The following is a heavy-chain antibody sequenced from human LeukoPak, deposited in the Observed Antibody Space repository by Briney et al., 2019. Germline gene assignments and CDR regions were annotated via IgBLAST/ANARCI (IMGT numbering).Heavy chain of an antibody. CDR3: VRGGYCSGTSCAHYDGMDV. D-gene: IGHD2-2*01. Sequence: PGRSLRLSCAASGFSFSSYGMRWVRQAPGKGLEWMGDIWYDGSHTYYADSVKGRFTISRDNSMNTLYMQMNSLRGEDAAVYYCVRGGYCSGTSCAHYDGMDVWGQGTTVTVSS. J-gene: IGHJ6*02. CDR2: IWYDGSHT. CDR1: GFSFSSYG. V-gene: IGHV3-33*01.